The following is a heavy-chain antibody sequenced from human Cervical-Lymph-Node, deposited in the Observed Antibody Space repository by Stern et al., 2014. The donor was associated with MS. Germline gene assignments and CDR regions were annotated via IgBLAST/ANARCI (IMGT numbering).Heavy chain of an antibody. J-gene: IGHJ6*02. CDR3: AVSLGYSSSWLNYYGMDV. CDR2: IVPIFGTA. Sequence: QLVESGAEVKKPGSSVKVSCKASGGTFSSYAISWVRQAPGKGLEWMGGIVPIFGTANYGQKFQDRVTITAGESTSTAYMELSSLRSEDTAVYYCAVSLGYSSSWLNYYGMDVWGQGTTVTVSS. D-gene: IGHD6-13*01. CDR1: GGTFSSYA. V-gene: IGHV1-69*01.